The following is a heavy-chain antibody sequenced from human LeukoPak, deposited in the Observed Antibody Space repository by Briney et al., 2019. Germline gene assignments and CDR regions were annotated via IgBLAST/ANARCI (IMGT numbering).Heavy chain of an antibody. CDR2: IRYDGSNK. CDR3: ANDGGYSGYEEDY. V-gene: IGHV3-30*02. CDR1: GFTFSSYG. J-gene: IGHJ4*02. D-gene: IGHD5-12*01. Sequence: GSLRLSCAASGFTFSSYGMHWVRQAPGKGLEWVAFIRYDGSNKYYADSVKGRFTISRDNSKNALYLQMNSLRAEDTAVYYCANDGGYSGYEEDYWGQGTLVTVSS.